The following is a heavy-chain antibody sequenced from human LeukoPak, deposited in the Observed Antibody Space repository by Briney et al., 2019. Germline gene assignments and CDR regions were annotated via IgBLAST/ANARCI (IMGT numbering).Heavy chain of an antibody. J-gene: IGHJ4*02. CDR1: GFTFSSYA. Sequence: GGSLRLSCAASGFTFSSYAMSWVRQAPGKGLEWVSSISSSSSYIYYADSVKGRFTISRDNAKNSLYLQMNSLRAEDTAVYYCARDMVGIAAAGTLDYWGQGTLVTVSS. V-gene: IGHV3-21*01. CDR3: ARDMVGIAAAGTLDY. D-gene: IGHD6-13*01. CDR2: ISSSSSYI.